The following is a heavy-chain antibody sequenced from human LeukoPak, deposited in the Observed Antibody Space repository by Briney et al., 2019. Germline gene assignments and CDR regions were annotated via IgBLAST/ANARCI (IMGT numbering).Heavy chain of an antibody. CDR2: INAGNGNR. D-gene: IGHD3-22*01. Sequence: ASVKVSCKASGYTFTSHGMNWVRQAPGQRLEWMGWINAGNGNRQYSQKFQGRATITRDTSASTVYMELSSLRSEDTAVYYCARGANYYDSSGSSNWLDPWGRGTLVTVSS. CDR1: GYTFTSHG. V-gene: IGHV1-3*01. J-gene: IGHJ5*02. CDR3: ARGANYYDSSGSSNWLDP.